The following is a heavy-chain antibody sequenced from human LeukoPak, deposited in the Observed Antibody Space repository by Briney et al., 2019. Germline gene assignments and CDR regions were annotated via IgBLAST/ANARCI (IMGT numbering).Heavy chain of an antibody. Sequence: SETLSLTCAVYGGSFSGYYWSWIRQPPGKGLEWIGEINHSGSTNYNPSLKSRVTISVDTSKNQFSLKLSSVTAADTAVYYCARVVESSGWSWGQGTLVTVSS. D-gene: IGHD6-19*01. V-gene: IGHV4-34*01. J-gene: IGHJ4*02. CDR3: ARVVESSGWS. CDR1: GGSFSGYY. CDR2: INHSGST.